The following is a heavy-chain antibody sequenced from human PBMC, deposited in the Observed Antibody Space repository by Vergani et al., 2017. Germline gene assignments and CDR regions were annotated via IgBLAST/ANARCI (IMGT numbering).Heavy chain of an antibody. CDR1: GFSFSSYS. CDR3: AREGIPAANYYYYYMDV. J-gene: IGHJ6*03. Sequence: EVQLVESGGGLVKPGGSLRLSCAASGFSFSSYSMNWVRQAPGKGLEWVASISGSSSYVFYRDSVKGRFTISRDNAKNSLYLQMNSLRAEDTAVYYCAREGIPAANYYYYYMDVWGKGTTVTVSS. V-gene: IGHV3-21*02. D-gene: IGHD2-2*01. CDR2: ISGSSSYV.